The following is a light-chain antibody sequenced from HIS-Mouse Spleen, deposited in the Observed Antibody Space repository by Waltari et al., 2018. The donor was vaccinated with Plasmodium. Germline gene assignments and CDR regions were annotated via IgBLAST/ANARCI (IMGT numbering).Light chain of an antibody. CDR3: QQYNNWSFT. V-gene: IGKV3-15*01. CDR1: QSVSSN. Sequence: EIVMTQSPATLSVSPGERATLSCRASQSVSSNLAWYQQKPGQAPRLPIYGASTRATGIPARFSGSGSGTEFTLTISSLQFEDFAVYYCQQYNNWSFTFGPGTKVDIK. CDR2: GAS. J-gene: IGKJ3*01.